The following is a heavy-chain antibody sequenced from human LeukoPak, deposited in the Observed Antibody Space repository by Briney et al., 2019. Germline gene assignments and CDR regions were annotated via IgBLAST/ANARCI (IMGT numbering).Heavy chain of an antibody. CDR1: GYTFTTYY. Sequence: ASVKVSSKASGYTFTTYYIHWVRQAPGQGLEYMGIINLSGGSTSYAQRFQGRVAMTQDTSTSTVYMELSSLRSEDTAVYYCARELPHTYNFDYWGQGTLVTVSS. J-gene: IGHJ4*02. CDR3: ARELPHTYNFDY. V-gene: IGHV1-46*01. CDR2: INLSGGST. D-gene: IGHD3-10*01.